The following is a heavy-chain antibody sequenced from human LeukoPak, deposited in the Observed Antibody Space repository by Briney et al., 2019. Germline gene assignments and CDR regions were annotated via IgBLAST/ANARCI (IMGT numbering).Heavy chain of an antibody. CDR2: IIPIFGTA. CDR1: GGTFSSYA. Sequence: RASVKVSCKASGGTFSSYAISWVRQAPGQGLEWMGGIIPIFGTANYAQKFQGRVTITADESTSTAYMELSSLRSEDTAVYYCARGSEVAVAVLRHENWFDPWGRGTPVTVSS. V-gene: IGHV1-69*13. J-gene: IGHJ5*02. D-gene: IGHD6-19*01. CDR3: ARGSEVAVAVLRHENWFDP.